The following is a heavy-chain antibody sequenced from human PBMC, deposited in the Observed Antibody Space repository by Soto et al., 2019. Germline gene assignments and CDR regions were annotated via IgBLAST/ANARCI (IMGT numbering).Heavy chain of an antibody. V-gene: IGHV1-18*01. J-gene: IGHJ3*02. CDR3: AISCRDRGCSLRGAFDI. D-gene: IGHD3-10*02. Sequence: ATSVKVTCKDSGYAYTSNGISWVRQAPGQGLEWMGWISAYSGNTNYAQKLQGRVTMTTDTSTSTAYMELRSLRSDDTAVYYCAISCRDRGCSLRGAFDIWGQGTMVTVSS. CDR1: GYAYTSNG. CDR2: ISAYSGNT.